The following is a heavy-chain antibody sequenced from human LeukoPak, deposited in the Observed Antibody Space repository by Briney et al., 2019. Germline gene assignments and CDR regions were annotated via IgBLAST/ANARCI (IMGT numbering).Heavy chain of an antibody. D-gene: IGHD6-19*01. Sequence: KASETLSLTCTVSGGSISSYYGSWIRQPPGKGLEGIGYIYYSGSTNYNPSLKRRVNISVHTSKNQFSLKLSSVTAADTAVYYCARVMEQWLVPLPYFDYWGQGTLVTVSS. CDR3: ARVMEQWLVPLPYFDY. CDR2: IYYSGST. CDR1: GGSISSYY. J-gene: IGHJ4*02. V-gene: IGHV4-59*01.